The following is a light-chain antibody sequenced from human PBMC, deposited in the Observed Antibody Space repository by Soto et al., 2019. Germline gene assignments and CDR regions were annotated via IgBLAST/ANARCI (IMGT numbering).Light chain of an antibody. V-gene: IGLV2-11*01. CDR3: CSYAGSYNWV. Sequence: QSALTQPRSVSGSPGQSVTISCTGTSSDVGGYNYVSWYQQHPGKAPKLMIYDVNKRASGVPDRFSASKSGNTASLTISGLQAEDEADYYCCSYAGSYNWVFGGGTKLTVL. CDR2: DVN. CDR1: SSDVGGYNY. J-gene: IGLJ3*02.